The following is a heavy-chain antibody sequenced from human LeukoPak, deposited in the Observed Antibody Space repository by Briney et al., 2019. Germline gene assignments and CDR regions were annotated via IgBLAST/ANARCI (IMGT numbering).Heavy chain of an antibody. Sequence: GGSLRLSCAASGFTFSSYAMSWVGQAPGKGLEWVSAISGSGGSTYYADSVKGRFTISRDNSKNTLYLQMNSLRAEDTAVYYCAKDGGEYSYGPNYFEYWGQGTLVTVSS. D-gene: IGHD5-18*01. V-gene: IGHV3-23*01. CDR1: GFTFSSYA. J-gene: IGHJ4*02. CDR2: ISGSGGST. CDR3: AKDGGEYSYGPNYFEY.